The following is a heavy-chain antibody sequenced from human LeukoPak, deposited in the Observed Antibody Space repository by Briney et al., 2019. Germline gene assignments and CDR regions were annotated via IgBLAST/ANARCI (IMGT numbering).Heavy chain of an antibody. CDR1: GFTFSNYA. Sequence: PGGSLRLSCAASGFTFSNYAMSWVRQAPGKGLEWVSAISGSGGSTYYADSVKGRFTISRDNSKNTLYLQMNSLRAEDTAVYYCAKRPGYCSSTSCYERSDYWGQGTLVTVSS. CDR2: ISGSGGST. V-gene: IGHV3-23*01. J-gene: IGHJ4*02. D-gene: IGHD2-2*01. CDR3: AKRPGYCSSTSCYERSDY.